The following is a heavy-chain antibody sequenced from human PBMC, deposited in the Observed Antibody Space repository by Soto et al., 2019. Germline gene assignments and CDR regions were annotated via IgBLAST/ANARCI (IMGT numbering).Heavy chain of an antibody. CDR2: IYYSGST. CDR3: AIDSRYSGYEITYYYYGMDV. J-gene: IGHJ6*02. D-gene: IGHD5-12*01. Sequence: SETLSLTCTVSGGSISSGDYYWSWIRQPPGKGLEWIGYIYYSGSTYYNPSLKSRVNISVDTSKNQFSMKLSSVTAAYTAVYYCAIDSRYSGYEITYYYYGMDVWGQGTTVTVSS. V-gene: IGHV4-30-4*01. CDR1: GGSISSGDYY.